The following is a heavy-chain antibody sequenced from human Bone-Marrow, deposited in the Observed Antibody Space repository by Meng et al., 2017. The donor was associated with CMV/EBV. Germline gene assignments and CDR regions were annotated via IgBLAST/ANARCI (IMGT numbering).Heavy chain of an antibody. Sequence: ASVKVSCKASGYTFTGYYMDWVRQAPGQGLEWMGWINPNSGGTNYAQKFQGRVTMTRDTSISTAYMELSRLRSEDTAVYYCARVGIAARVSDYWGQGTLVTVSS. CDR3: ARVGIAARVSDY. J-gene: IGHJ4*02. CDR2: INPNSGGT. V-gene: IGHV1-2*02. CDR1: GYTFTGYY. D-gene: IGHD6-6*01.